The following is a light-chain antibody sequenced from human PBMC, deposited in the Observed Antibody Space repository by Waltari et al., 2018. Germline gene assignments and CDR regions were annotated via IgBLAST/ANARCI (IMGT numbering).Light chain of an antibody. Sequence: DIVMNQSPLSLSVTPGEPDSIPCRSSQSLLHDNRYNYLDGYVQRPGQSPQLLIYLGSNRASGVPDRFSGSGSGTDFTLKISRVEAEDVGIYYCMQALQFPSFGQGTKVEIK. CDR2: LGS. CDR3: MQALQFPS. CDR1: QSLLHDNRYNY. V-gene: IGKV2-28*01. J-gene: IGKJ1*01.